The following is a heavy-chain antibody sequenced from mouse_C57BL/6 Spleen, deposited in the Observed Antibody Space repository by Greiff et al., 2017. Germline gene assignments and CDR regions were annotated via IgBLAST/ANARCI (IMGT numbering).Heavy chain of an antibody. V-gene: IGHV1-82*01. Sequence: VQLQQSGPELVKPGASVKISCKASGYAFSSSWMNWVKQRPGTGLEWIGRINPGDGDTNYNGKFKGKATLTADKSSSTAYMQLSSLTSEDSAVYFCATTVVARYFDDWGQGTTLTVSS. CDR2: INPGDGDT. J-gene: IGHJ2*01. CDR1: GYAFSSSW. D-gene: IGHD1-1*01. CDR3: ATTVVARYFDD.